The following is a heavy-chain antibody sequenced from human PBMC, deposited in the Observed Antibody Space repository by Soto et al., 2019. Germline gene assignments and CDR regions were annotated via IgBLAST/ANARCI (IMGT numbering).Heavy chain of an antibody. J-gene: IGHJ4*02. CDR1: GFSLSTSGVG. D-gene: IGHD5-18*01. V-gene: IGHV2-5*01. Sequence: QITLKESGPTLVKPTQTLTLTCTFSGFSLSTSGVGVGWIRQPPGKALECLALISWHDDKRYSPSLKSRHTITKDTAKNPVVLTMTNMDPVDTATYYCEHRGTSMVLDYWGQGTLVTVSS. CDR3: EHRGTSMVLDY. CDR2: ISWHDDK.